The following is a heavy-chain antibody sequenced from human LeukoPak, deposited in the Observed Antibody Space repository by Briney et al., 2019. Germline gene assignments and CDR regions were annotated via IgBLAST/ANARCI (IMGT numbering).Heavy chain of an antibody. CDR1: GFAFGSEA. Sequence: GGSLRLSCAVSGFAFGSEAMSWVRQSPARGLQWVASISPAGGTTYYADYVKGRFTISRDNSNNTLFVHMNSLRAEDTAVYYCAKVRSGSANWALRIFDNWGQGTLVTVSS. CDR3: AKVRSGSANWALRIFDN. CDR2: ISPAGGTT. J-gene: IGHJ4*02. V-gene: IGHV3-23*01. D-gene: IGHD1-1*01.